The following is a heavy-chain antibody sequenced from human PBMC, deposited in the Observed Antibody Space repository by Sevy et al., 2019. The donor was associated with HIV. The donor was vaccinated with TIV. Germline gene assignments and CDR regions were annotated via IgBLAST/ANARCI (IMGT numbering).Heavy chain of an antibody. CDR2: IQYDGSNK. CDR1: GFSFSSYG. Sequence: GGSLRLSCAASGFSFSSYGMHWVRQAPGKGLEWMSYIQYDGSNKDYAHSVKGRFTISRDNSKNTLYLQMNSLGVEDTAVFYCVKEGGGEGGDHWGQGTLVTVSS. D-gene: IGHD2-21*01. V-gene: IGHV3-30*02. J-gene: IGHJ4*02. CDR3: VKEGGGEGGDH.